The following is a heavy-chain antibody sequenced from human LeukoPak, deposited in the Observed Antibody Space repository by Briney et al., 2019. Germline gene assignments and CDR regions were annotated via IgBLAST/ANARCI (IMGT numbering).Heavy chain of an antibody. D-gene: IGHD1-1*01. CDR2: IYYSGST. J-gene: IGHJ4*02. CDR3: ARDTYQLYFDH. CDR1: GASISADDYY. Sequence: SQTLSLTCTVSGASISADDYYWSWIRQLPGKGPEWIGYIYYSGSTYYSPSLKSRVTILVDTSKSQFYMKLSSVTAADTAVYYCARDTYQLYFDHRGPGTLVTVSS. V-gene: IGHV4-31*03.